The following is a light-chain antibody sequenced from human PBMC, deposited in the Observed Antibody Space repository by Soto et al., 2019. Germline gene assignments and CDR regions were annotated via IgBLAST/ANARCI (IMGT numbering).Light chain of an antibody. CDR3: QQYNNWPPIT. J-gene: IGKJ5*01. CDR1: QSVSGN. CDR2: GAS. V-gene: IGKV3-15*01. Sequence: EIVMPQSPATLSVSPGERATLSCRASQSVSGNLAWYQQIPGQAPRRLIYGASTRATGIPARFSGSGSGTEFTLTISSLQSEEFAVYYCQQYNNWPPITFGQGTRLEIK.